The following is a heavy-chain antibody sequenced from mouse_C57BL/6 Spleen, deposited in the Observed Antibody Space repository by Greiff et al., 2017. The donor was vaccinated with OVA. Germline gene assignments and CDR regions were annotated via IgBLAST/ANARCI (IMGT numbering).Heavy chain of an antibody. CDR2: IWGDGST. CDR1: GFSLTSYG. Sequence: QVQLKESGPGLVAPSQSLSITCTVSGFSLTSYGVSWVRQPPGKGLEWLGVIWGDGSTNYHSALISRLSISKDNSKSQVFSILISLQTDAPATCYSGKEGLDWYFDVWGTGTTVTVSS. D-gene: IGHD3-3*01. V-gene: IGHV2-3*01. CDR3: GKEGLDWYFDV. J-gene: IGHJ1*03.